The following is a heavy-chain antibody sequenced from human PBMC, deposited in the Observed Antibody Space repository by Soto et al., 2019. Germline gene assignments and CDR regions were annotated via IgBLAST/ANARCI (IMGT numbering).Heavy chain of an antibody. CDR2: FNPILSFS. V-gene: IGHV1-69*02. D-gene: IGHD3-10*01. CDR1: GDTFNFYT. Sequence: QVQLVQSGAEVKKPGSSVKVSCKASGDTFNFYTINWVRQAPGLGLEWMGRFNPILSFSNSALKFQGRVTLTADKSTSTADIVLSSLRSEDTAIYYCATSFGSGSRAFDYWGQGALVTVSS. J-gene: IGHJ4*02. CDR3: ATSFGSGSRAFDY.